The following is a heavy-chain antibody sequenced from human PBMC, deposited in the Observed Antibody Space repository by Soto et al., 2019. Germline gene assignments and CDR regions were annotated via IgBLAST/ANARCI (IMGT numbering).Heavy chain of an antibody. CDR3: AREGYGSGSYYYGMDV. V-gene: IGHV1-2*04. CDR2: INPNSGGT. Sequence: QVQLVQSGAEVKKPGASVKVSCKASGYTFTGYYMHWVRQAPGQGLEWMGWINPNSGGTNYAQKFQGWVTMTXXTXITXAYMELSRLRSDDTAVYYCAREGYGSGSYYYGMDVWGQGTTVTVSS. D-gene: IGHD3-10*01. CDR1: GYTFTGYY. J-gene: IGHJ6*02.